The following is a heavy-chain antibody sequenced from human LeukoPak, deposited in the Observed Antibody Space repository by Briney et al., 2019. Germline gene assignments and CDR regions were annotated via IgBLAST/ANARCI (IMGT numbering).Heavy chain of an antibody. CDR2: IGGSGGST. CDR3: AKGFWWELRSAFDI. D-gene: IGHD1-26*01. CDR1: GFTFGSYA. J-gene: IGHJ3*02. V-gene: IGHV3-23*01. Sequence: GGSLRLSCAASGFTFGSYAMSCVRQSPGKGLEWVSAIGGSGGSTYYADSVKGRFTISRDNSKNTLYLQMNSLRAEDTAVYYCAKGFWWELRSAFDIWGQGTMVTVSS.